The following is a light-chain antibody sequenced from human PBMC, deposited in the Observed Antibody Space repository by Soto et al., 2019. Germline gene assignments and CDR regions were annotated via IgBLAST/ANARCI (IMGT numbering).Light chain of an antibody. Sequence: EIVMTQSPATLSVSPGERATLSCRASQSISSELAWYQQKPGQPPRLLIYSASTRATGVPARFTGSGSGSEFPLTISGLQSEDFAVYYWQQGHNCPLTFGQGPMLEI. CDR1: QSISSE. CDR2: SAS. V-gene: IGKV3-15*01. J-gene: IGKJ2*01. CDR3: QQGHNCPLT.